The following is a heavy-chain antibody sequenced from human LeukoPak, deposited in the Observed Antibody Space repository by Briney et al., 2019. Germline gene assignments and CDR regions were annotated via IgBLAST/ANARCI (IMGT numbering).Heavy chain of an antibody. D-gene: IGHD6-19*01. CDR1: GYTFTNYG. J-gene: IGHJ4*02. Sequence: ASVKVSCKASGYTFTNYGISWVRQAPGQGLEWMGWISTYHGSTNYAQKLQGRVTMTTDTSTSTAYMELSRLRSDDTAVYYCARDNGSGWSNLYYFDYWGQGTLVTVSS. V-gene: IGHV1-18*01. CDR2: ISTYHGST. CDR3: ARDNGSGWSNLYYFDY.